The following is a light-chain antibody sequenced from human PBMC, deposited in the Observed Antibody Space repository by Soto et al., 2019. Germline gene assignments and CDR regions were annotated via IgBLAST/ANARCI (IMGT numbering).Light chain of an antibody. J-gene: IGLJ2*01. V-gene: IGLV4-60*02. CDR3: ETWDSNTRV. CDR2: LEGSGSY. Sequence: QPVLTQSSSASASLGSSVELTCTLSSGHSSYIIAWHHQQPGKAPRYLMKLEGSGSYNKGSGVPDRFSGSSSGADRYLTISNLQFEDEANYYCETWDSNTRVFGGGTKLTV. CDR1: SGHSSYI.